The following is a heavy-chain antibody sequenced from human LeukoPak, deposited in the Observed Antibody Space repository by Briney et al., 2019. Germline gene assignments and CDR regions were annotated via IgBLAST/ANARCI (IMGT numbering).Heavy chain of an antibody. J-gene: IGHJ4*02. Sequence: GGSLRLSCAASGFTFSSYAMSWVRQAPGKGLEWVSAISGSGGSTYYADSVKGRFTISRDNSKNTLYLQMNSLRAEDTAVYYCAKVYSSSWHEYYFDYWGQGTLVTVSS. CDR1: GFTFSSYA. CDR3: AKVYSSSWHEYYFDY. CDR2: ISGSGGST. V-gene: IGHV3-23*01. D-gene: IGHD6-13*01.